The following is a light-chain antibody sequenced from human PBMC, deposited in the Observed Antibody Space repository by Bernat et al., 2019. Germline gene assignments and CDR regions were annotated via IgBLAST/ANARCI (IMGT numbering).Light chain of an antibody. Sequence: QSALTQPASVSGSPGQSITISCTGTSSDVGSCNLVSCYQQHPGKAPKLMIYEVSKRPSGVSNRFSGSKSGNTASLTISGLQAEDEADYYCCSYAGSSNWVFGGGTKLTVL. CDR3: CSYAGSSNWV. CDR2: EVS. J-gene: IGLJ3*02. CDR1: SSDVGSCNL. V-gene: IGLV2-23*02.